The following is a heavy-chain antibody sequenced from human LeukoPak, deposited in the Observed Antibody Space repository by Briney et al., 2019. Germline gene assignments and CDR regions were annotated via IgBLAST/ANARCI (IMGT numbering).Heavy chain of an antibody. CDR2: ISYTGST. Sequence: SETLSLTCTVSGASINSAGYYWSWIRQLPGKGLEWIGYISYTGSTYYNPSLKSRVTISVDTSKNQFSLKLSSVTAADTAVYYCARLSRYYDNSYWGQGTLVTVSS. CDR1: GASINSAGYY. CDR3: ARLSRYYDNSY. J-gene: IGHJ4*02. V-gene: IGHV4-39*01. D-gene: IGHD3-22*01.